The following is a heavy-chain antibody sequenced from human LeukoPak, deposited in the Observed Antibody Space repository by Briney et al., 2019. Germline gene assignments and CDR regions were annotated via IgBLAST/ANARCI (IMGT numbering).Heavy chain of an antibody. V-gene: IGHV4-39*07. CDR3: ARGPSPNSWADY. J-gene: IGHJ4*02. CDR1: GGSISSSSYY. Sequence: PSETLSLTCTVSGGSISSSSYYWGWIRQPPGKGLEWIGNIYYSGSTYYNPSLKSRVTISVDTSKNQFSLKLSSVTAADTAVYYCARGPSPNSWADYWGQGTLVTVSS. D-gene: IGHD6-13*01. CDR2: IYYSGST.